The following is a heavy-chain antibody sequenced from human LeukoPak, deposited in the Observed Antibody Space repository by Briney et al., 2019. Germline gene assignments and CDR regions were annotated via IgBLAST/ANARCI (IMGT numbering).Heavy chain of an antibody. CDR1: GGSISSSSYY. V-gene: IGHV4-39*07. CDR2: IYYSGST. Sequence: PSETLSLTCTVSGGSISSSSYYWGWIRQPPGKGLEWIGSIYYSGSTYYNPSLKSRVTISVDTSKNQFSLKLSSVTAADTAVYYCARDYLTWAAAGTWNTFDIWGQGTMVTVSS. J-gene: IGHJ3*02. D-gene: IGHD6-13*01. CDR3: ARDYLTWAAAGTWNTFDI.